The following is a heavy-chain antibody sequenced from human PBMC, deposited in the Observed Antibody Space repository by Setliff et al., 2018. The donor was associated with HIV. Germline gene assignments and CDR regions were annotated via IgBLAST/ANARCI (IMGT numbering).Heavy chain of an antibody. D-gene: IGHD2-21*02. Sequence: SETLSLTCAVSGYSISTAYYWGWIRQPPGKGLEWIGSVYHSGTTYYNPSLKSRVTISVDMSNNQFSLRLNSVTAADTAVYYCARQGNIVVVTSFDYWGQGTLVTVSS. CDR3: ARQGNIVVVTSFDY. V-gene: IGHV4-38-2*01. CDR2: VYHSGTT. J-gene: IGHJ4*02. CDR1: GYSISTAYY.